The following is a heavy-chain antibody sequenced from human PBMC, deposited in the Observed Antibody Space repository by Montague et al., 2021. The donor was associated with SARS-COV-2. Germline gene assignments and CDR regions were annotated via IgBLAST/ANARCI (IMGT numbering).Heavy chain of an antibody. CDR1: GFTSRSFW. J-gene: IGHJ4*02. CDR3: VRALGSGDFDF. CDR2: IKQDGSEK. Sequence: SLRLSCAASGFTSRSFWMSWVRQAPGKGLKWVANIKQDGSEKYYLDSVEGRFTISRDNAKNSLFLQMNSLRGDDTAVYYCVRALGSGDFDFWGQGTLVSVSS. D-gene: IGHD2-21*01. V-gene: IGHV3-7*03.